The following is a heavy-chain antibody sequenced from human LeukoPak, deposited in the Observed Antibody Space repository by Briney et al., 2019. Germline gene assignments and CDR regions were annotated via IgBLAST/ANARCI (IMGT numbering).Heavy chain of an antibody. CDR3: TTGPGNSGY. V-gene: IGHV3-15*01. Sequence: GGSLRLSCAVSGLTFSNAWMSWVRQAPGKGLEWVGRIKSTTVGGTTEYAAPVKGRFTISRYDSKDTVYLQMNSLKTEDTAVYYCTTGPGNSGYWGQGTLVTVSS. D-gene: IGHD4-23*01. CDR2: IKSTTVGGTT. J-gene: IGHJ4*02. CDR1: GLTFSNAW.